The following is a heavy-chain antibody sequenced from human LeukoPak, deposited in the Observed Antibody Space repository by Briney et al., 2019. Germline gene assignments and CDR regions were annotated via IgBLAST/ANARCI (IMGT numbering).Heavy chain of an antibody. D-gene: IGHD2-21*02. CDR2: IHYSRDI. CDR3: ASANCGGDCYPNY. V-gene: IGHV4-59*01. Sequence: SETLSLTCSVSGGSISSYYWSWIRQPPGKGLEWLGHIHYSRDINYNASLRSRVSLSVDTSKNQISLRLSSVTAADTAVYYCASANCGGDCYPNYWGQGTLVTVSS. CDR1: GGSISSYY. J-gene: IGHJ4*02.